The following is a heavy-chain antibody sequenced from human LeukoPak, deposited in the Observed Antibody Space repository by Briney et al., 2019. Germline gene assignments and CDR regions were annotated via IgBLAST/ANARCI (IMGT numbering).Heavy chain of an antibody. CDR3: ARPLAPVMVNAFDI. Sequence: WASVTVSCKVSGYTLTELSMHWVRQAPGKGLEWMGGFDPEDGKTVYAQKFQGRVTMTEDKSTDIAYMELSSLRSEDTAVYYCARPLAPVMVNAFDIWGQGTMVTVSS. J-gene: IGHJ3*02. V-gene: IGHV1-24*01. CDR1: GYTLTELS. CDR2: FDPEDGKT. D-gene: IGHD2-21*01.